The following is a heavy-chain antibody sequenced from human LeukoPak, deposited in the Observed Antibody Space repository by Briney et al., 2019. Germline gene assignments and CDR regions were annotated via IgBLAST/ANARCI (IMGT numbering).Heavy chain of an antibody. V-gene: IGHV3-7*03. D-gene: IGHD1-26*01. Sequence: GGSLRLSCAASGFTFSSYWMSWVRQAPGKGLEWVANIKQDGSEKYYVDSVKGRFTISRDNAKNSLYLQMNSLRAVDTAVYYCAKDSGSYYVYYYYGMDVWGQGTTVTVSS. CDR3: AKDSGSYYVYYYYGMDV. CDR1: GFTFSSYW. J-gene: IGHJ6*02. CDR2: IKQDGSEK.